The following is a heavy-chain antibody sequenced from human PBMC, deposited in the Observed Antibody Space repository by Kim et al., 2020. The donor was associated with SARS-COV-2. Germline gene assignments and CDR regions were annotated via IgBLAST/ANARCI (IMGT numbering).Heavy chain of an antibody. Sequence: LKSHVTISEDTAKNQFSLKLSSVTAADTAGYYCARHGRRWLQLIPHYFDCWGQGTLVTVSS. J-gene: IGHJ4*02. V-gene: IGHV4-39*01. D-gene: IGHD5-12*01. CDR3: ARHGRRWLQLIPHYFDC.